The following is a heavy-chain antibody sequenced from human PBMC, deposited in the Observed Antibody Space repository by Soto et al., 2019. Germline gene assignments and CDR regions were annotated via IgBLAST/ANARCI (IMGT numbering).Heavy chain of an antibody. D-gene: IGHD3-10*01. CDR1: GGTFSSHA. V-gene: IGHV1-69*06. CDR2: IIPVTDTP. CDR3: ARGNKGPGHYGPGSQGWYGP. J-gene: IGHJ5*02. Sequence: QVQLVQSGAEVKKPGSSVKVSCKVSGGTFSSHAINWLRQAPGQGLEWMGVIIPVTDTPNNAEKFQGIVTITADKSTTTVYMELSSLTFDDTAVYFCARGNKGPGHYGPGSQGWYGPWGQGTLVTVSS.